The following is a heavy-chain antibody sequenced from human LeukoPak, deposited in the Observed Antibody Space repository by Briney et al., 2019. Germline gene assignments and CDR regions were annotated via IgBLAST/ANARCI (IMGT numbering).Heavy chain of an antibody. CDR3: ARGSEYSNSYSDY. CDR2: VSRTGEST. CDR1: GFTVSTNY. J-gene: IGHJ4*02. V-gene: IGHV3-64*01. D-gene: IGHD6-6*01. Sequence: GGSLRLSCAASGFTVSTNYMSWVRQAPGKGLEYVSGVSRTGESTYFANSVKGRFSISRDNSRNTLYLQMGSLRAEDMAVYYCARGSEYSNSYSDYWGQGTLVTVSS.